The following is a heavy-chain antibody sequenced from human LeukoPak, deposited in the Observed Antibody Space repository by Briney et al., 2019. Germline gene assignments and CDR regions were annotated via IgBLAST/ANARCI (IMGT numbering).Heavy chain of an antibody. CDR2: INGSGGST. Sequence: GGSLRLSCAASGFTFGSYAMSWVRQAPGKGLEWVSDINGSGGSTYYTDSVKGRFTISRDNSKNTLYLQMNSLRAEDTAVYYCARDTGLQKAAALDYWGQGTLVTVSS. D-gene: IGHD6-13*01. CDR1: GFTFGSYA. V-gene: IGHV3-23*01. CDR3: ARDTGLQKAAALDY. J-gene: IGHJ4*02.